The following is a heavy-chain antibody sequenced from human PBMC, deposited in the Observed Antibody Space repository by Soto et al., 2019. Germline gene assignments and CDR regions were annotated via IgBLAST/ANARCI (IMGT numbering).Heavy chain of an antibody. CDR2: IYSGGST. J-gene: IGHJ3*02. CDR3: ASQLGVDTMIVVVNAFDI. D-gene: IGHD3-22*01. V-gene: IGHV3-66*04. Sequence: EVQLVESGGGLVQPGGSLRLSCAASGFTVSSNYMSWVRQAPGKGLEWVSVIYSGGSTYYADSVKGRFTISRDNSQHTLYLQMNSVSAEDTAVYYCASQLGVDTMIVVVNAFDIWGQGTMVTVSS. CDR1: GFTVSSNY.